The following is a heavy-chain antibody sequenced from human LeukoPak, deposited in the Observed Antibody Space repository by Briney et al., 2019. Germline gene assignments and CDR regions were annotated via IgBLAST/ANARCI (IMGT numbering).Heavy chain of an antibody. J-gene: IGHJ5*02. CDR3: ARSDDSYGDNWFDP. Sequence: PSETLSLTCTVSGYSISSGYYWGWIRQPPGKGLVWIGSIYHSGSTYYNPSLKSRVTISVDTSKNQFSLKLSSVTAADTAVYYCARSDDSYGDNWFDPWGQGTLVTVSS. V-gene: IGHV4-38-2*02. D-gene: IGHD5-18*01. CDR2: IYHSGST. CDR1: GYSISSGYY.